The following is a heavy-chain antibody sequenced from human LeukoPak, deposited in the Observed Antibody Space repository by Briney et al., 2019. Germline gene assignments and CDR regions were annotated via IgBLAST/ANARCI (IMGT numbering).Heavy chain of an antibody. CDR2: ISSGSGYI. CDR3: ARDTKQLTSYYYYYGMDV. CDR1: GFTFSSYS. D-gene: IGHD6-13*01. V-gene: IGHV3-21*01. Sequence: PGGSLRLSCAASGFTFSSYSINWVRQAPGKGPEWVSSISSGSGYIYYADSVKGRFTISRDNAKNSLCLQMNSLRAEDTAVYYCARDTKQLTSYYYYYGMDVWGQGTTVTVSS. J-gene: IGHJ6*02.